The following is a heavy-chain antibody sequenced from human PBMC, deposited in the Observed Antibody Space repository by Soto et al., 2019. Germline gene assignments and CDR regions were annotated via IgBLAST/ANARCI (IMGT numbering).Heavy chain of an antibody. V-gene: IGHV1-18*01. D-gene: IGHD2-15*01. CDR1: GNTFNDYA. J-gene: IGHJ5*02. CDR3: ARGPYCSGGTCTNWFDA. Sequence: QLVQSGAEVKKPGASVKVSCKASGNTFNDYAITWVRQAPGQGLEWVGWISASIGHTNYAQSFQGRVTMTTDRSTTTAYMELRSLRSDDTAVYYCARGPYCSGGTCTNWFDAWGQGTLVTVSS. CDR2: ISASIGHT.